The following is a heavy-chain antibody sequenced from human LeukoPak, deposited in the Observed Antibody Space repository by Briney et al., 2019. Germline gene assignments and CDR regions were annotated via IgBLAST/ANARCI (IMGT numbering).Heavy chain of an antibody. D-gene: IGHD3-3*01. CDR3: AKSIYDFWSGYYGYYFDY. CDR2: ISWNSGSI. CDR1: GFTFDDYA. Sequence: PGRSLRLSCAASGFTFDDYAMHWVRQAPGKGLEWVSGISWNSGSIGYADSVKGRFTISRDNAKNSLYLQMNSLRAEDTALYYCAKSIYDFWSGYYGYYFDYWGQGTLVTVSS. J-gene: IGHJ4*02. V-gene: IGHV3-9*01.